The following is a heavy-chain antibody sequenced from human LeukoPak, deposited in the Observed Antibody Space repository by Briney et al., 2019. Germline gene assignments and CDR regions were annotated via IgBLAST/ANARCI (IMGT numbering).Heavy chain of an antibody. CDR1: GFTFSNAW. CDR3: TTDPLPPPHYYYYMDV. V-gene: IGHV3-15*01. J-gene: IGHJ6*03. Sequence: GGSLRLSCAASGFTFSNAWMSWVRQAPGKGLEWVGRIKSKTDGGTTDYAAPVKGRFTISRDDSKNTLYLQMNSLKTEDTAVYYCTTDPLPPPHYYYYMDVWGKGTTVTVSS. CDR2: IKSKTDGGTT. D-gene: IGHD3-16*02.